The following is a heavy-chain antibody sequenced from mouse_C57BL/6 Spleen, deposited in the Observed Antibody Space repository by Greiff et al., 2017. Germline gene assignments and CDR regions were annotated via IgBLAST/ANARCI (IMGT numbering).Heavy chain of an antibody. CDR1: GFTFSSYG. CDR3: ARQRGFITTVVAPYYFDY. V-gene: IGHV5-6*01. J-gene: IGHJ2*01. CDR2: ISSGGSYT. Sequence: EVKLMESGGDLVKPGGSLKLSCAASGFTFSSYGMSWVRQTPDKRLEWVATISSGGSYTYYPDSVKGRFTISRDNAKTTLYLQMSSLKSEDTAMYYCARQRGFITTVVAPYYFDYWGQGTTLTVSS. D-gene: IGHD1-1*01.